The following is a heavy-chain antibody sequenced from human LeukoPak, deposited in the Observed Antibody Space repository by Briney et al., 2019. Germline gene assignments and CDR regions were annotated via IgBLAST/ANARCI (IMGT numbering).Heavy chain of an antibody. CDR3: ARGKTYYYDSSGYRTGDFDY. V-gene: IGHV3-20*04. CDR2: INWNGGST. CDR1: GFTFDDYG. D-gene: IGHD3-22*01. J-gene: IGHJ4*02. Sequence: GGSLRLSCAASGFTFDDYGMSWVRQAPGKGLEWVSGINWNGGSTGYADSVKGRFTISRDNAKNSLYLQMNSLRAEDTALYYRARGKTYYYDSSGYRTGDFDYWGQGTLVTVSS.